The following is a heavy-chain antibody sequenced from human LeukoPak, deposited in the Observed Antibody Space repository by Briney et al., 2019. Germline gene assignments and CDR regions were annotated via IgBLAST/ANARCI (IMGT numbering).Heavy chain of an antibody. CDR1: GFNFNHFW. D-gene: IGHD1-26*01. V-gene: IGHV3-30*18. J-gene: IGHJ4*02. CDR2: ISYDGSNK. CDR3: AKRGSKWDLDN. Sequence: GASLRLSCAASGFNFNHFWMSWVRQAPGKGLEWVAVISYDGSNKYYADSVKGRFTISKDTSKNTLYLQMSSLRAEDTAIYYCAKRGSKWDLDNWGQGTLVTVSS.